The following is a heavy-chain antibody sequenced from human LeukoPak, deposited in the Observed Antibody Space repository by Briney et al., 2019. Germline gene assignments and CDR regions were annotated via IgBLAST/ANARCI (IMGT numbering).Heavy chain of an antibody. CDR3: AKTNRVKGYYGSGTYHFDS. J-gene: IGHJ4*02. D-gene: IGHD3-10*01. CDR2: IYPGDSDT. Sequence: GESLKISCKGSGYSFSTYWIAWVRQMPGKGLEWMGIIYPGDSDTKYSPSFQGQVTISADKSIDTAYLQWSSLEASDSAMYYCAKTNRVKGYYGSGTYHFDSWGQGTLVTVSS. V-gene: IGHV5-51*01. CDR1: GYSFSTYW.